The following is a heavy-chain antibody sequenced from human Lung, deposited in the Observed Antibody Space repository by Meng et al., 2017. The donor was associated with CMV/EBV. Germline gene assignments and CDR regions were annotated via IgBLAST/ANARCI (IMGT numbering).Heavy chain of an antibody. CDR2: IKSKTDGGTT. J-gene: IGHJ4*02. CDR3: VTGTRRSDFDY. V-gene: IGHV3-15*01. CDR1: GFTFSNAW. Sequence: GESLKIPCAARGFTFSNAWMSWVRQAPGKGPEGVGRIKSKTDGGTTDYAAPGKGRITILRDDSKNTVYLQMNSLKTEDTAVYYCVTGTRRSDFDYWGQGT. D-gene: IGHD1-7*01.